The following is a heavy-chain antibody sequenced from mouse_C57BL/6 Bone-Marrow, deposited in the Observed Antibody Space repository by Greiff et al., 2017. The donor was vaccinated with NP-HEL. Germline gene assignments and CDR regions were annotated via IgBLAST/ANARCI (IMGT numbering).Heavy chain of an antibody. V-gene: IGHV1-52*01. CDR2: IDPSDSET. J-gene: IGHJ4*01. D-gene: IGHD1-1*01. CDR1: GYTFTSYW. CDR3: ARSYYGSSHYYAMDY. Sequence: QVQLQQPGAELVRPGSSVKLSCKASGYTFTSYWMHWVKQRPIQGLEWIGNIDPSDSETHYNQKFKDKATLTVDKSSSTAYMQLSSLTSEDSAVYYCARSYYGSSHYYAMDYWGQGTSVTVSS.